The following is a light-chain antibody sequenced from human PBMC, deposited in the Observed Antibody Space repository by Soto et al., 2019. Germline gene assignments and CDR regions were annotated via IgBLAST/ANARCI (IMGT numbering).Light chain of an antibody. V-gene: IGKV1-17*01. CDR3: LQRDTWPWT. CDR2: AAS. Sequence: DIQMTQSPSSLSASVGDRVIITCRASQGIGDDLGWYQQKPGKAPKRLIYAASSLQSAVPARFRGGGSGTEFTLTISGRQPDDFASYYGLQRDTWPWTFGPGTKVEVK. CDR1: QGIGDD. J-gene: IGKJ1*01.